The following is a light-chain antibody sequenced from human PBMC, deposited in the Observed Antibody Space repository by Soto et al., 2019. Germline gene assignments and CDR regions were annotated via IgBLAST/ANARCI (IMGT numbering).Light chain of an antibody. CDR1: SSNIGADYD. J-gene: IGLJ1*01. Sequence: QLVLTQPPSVSGAPGQRVTISCTGSSSNIGADYDVHWYQQRPGTAPKLLIFGNINRPSGVPDRFSGSKSGTSASLAITGLQAEDEGDYYCQSYDSTLSARYVFGTGIKLTVL. CDR2: GNI. CDR3: QSYDSTLSARYV. V-gene: IGLV1-40*01.